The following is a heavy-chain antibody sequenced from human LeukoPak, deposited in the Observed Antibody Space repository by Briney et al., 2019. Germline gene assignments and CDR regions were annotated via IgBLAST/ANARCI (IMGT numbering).Heavy chain of an antibody. CDR1: GFTFGGYT. CDR3: ARDYSSSSLRVMDYYYMDV. D-gene: IGHD6-6*01. V-gene: IGHV3-21*01. J-gene: IGHJ6*03. Sequence: NPGGSLRLSCVASGFTFGGYTMNWVRQAPGKGLEWVLSTSSTSKYIHYADSVKGRFTISRDNAKVSLYLQVNSLRAEDTAVYYCARDYSSSSLRVMDYYYMDVWGKGTTVTVSS. CDR2: TSSTSKYI.